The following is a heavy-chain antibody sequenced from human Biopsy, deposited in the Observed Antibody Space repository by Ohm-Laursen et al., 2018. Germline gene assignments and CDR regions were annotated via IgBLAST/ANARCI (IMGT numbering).Heavy chain of an antibody. CDR1: GYTLTASS. V-gene: IGHV1-24*01. CDR3: AADINVWNVNY. D-gene: IGHD1-1*01. Sequence: GSSVKVSCKVSGYTLTASSMHWVRQAPGRGLEWMGGFAPENGKTIYAQKFQGRITMTEDTSTDTAYMELSSLRSEDAAVYYCAADINVWNVNYWGQGTQVTVSS. J-gene: IGHJ4*02. CDR2: FAPENGKT.